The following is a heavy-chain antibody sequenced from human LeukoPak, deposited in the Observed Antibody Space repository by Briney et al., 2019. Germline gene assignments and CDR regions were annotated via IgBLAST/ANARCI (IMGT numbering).Heavy chain of an antibody. V-gene: IGHV1-2*02. CDR3: ARGHAYCSSTSCHPFGY. CDR2: INPGSGGT. Sequence: ASVKVSCKASGYTFTGYYIHWVRQAPGQGLEWMGWINPGSGGTKYAQNFQGRVTMTRDTSISAAYMELRRLTFDDTAVYYCARGHAYCSSTSCHPFGYWGQGTLVTVSS. D-gene: IGHD2-2*01. J-gene: IGHJ4*02. CDR1: GYTFTGYY.